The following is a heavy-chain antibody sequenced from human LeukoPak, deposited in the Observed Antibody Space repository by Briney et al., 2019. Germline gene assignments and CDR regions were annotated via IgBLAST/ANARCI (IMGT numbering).Heavy chain of an antibody. CDR1: GFTFSSYA. V-gene: IGHV3-64*01. CDR3: ARQSSGSYSVDY. D-gene: IGHD1-26*01. J-gene: IGHJ4*02. CDR2: ISSNGGST. Sequence: GGSLRLSCAGSGFTFSSYAMHWVRQAPGKGLEYVSAISSNGGSTYYANSVKGRFTISRDNSKNTLYLQMGSLRAEDMAVYYCARQSSGSYSVDYWGQGTLVTVSS.